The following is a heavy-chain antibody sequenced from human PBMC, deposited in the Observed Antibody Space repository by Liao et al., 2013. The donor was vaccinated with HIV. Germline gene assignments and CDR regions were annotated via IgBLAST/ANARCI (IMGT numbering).Heavy chain of an antibody. J-gene: IGHJ2*01. Sequence: QLQLRESGPGLVKPSETLSLTCTVSGDSISSSSPYWGWIRQSPGKGLEWIGSLHFSGTTYNSPSLRTRVSMSVDTSKNQFSLHLASVTAADTAVYHCARSTMRDWYFDLWGRGTLVTVSS. D-gene: IGHD3-10*01. CDR1: GDSISSSSPY. CDR2: LHFSGTT. CDR3: ARSTMRDWYFDL. V-gene: IGHV4-39*07.